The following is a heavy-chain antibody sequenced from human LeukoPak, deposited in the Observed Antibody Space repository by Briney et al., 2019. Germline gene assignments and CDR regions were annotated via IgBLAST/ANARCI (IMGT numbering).Heavy chain of an antibody. J-gene: IGHJ4*02. CDR2: IYHSGST. V-gene: IGHV4-38-2*02. CDR1: GYSISSGYY. CDR3: ARVGPDY. Sequence: SETLSLTCTVSGYSISSGYYWGWIRQPPGKGLEWIGSIYHSGSTYYNPSLKSRVTISVDTSKNQFSPKLSSVTAADTAVYYCARVGPDYWGQGTLVTVSS.